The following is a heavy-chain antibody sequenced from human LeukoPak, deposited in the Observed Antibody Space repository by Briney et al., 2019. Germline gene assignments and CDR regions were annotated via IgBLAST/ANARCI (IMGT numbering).Heavy chain of an antibody. Sequence: GMSLRLSCAASGLTFSDYNIHWVRQAPGKGLEWVTLISSDGSGKYHADSVKGRFTISRGNSKDTLYLQMNSLRTEDTAVYYCVRESSGGRLSGLRDFDYWGQGTLVTVSS. J-gene: IGHJ4*02. CDR2: ISSDGSGK. V-gene: IGHV3-30*04. CDR1: GLTFSDYN. D-gene: IGHD5-12*01. CDR3: VRESSGGRLSGLRDFDY.